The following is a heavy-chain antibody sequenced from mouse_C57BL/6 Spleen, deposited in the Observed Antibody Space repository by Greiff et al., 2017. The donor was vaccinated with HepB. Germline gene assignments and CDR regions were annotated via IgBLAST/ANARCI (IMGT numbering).Heavy chain of an antibody. CDR2: IYPGSGST. Sequence: VKLQQPGAELVKPGASVKMSCKASGYTFTSYWITWVKQRPGQGLEWIGDIYPGSGSTNYNEKFKSKATLTVDTSSSTAYMQLSSLTSEDSAVYYCARQGSNSYAMDYWGQGTSVTVSS. CDR1: GYTFTSYW. CDR3: ARQGSNSYAMDY. V-gene: IGHV1-55*01. J-gene: IGHJ4*01. D-gene: IGHD2-5*01.